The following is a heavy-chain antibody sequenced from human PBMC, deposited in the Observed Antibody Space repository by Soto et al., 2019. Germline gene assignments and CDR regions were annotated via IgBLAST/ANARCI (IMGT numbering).Heavy chain of an antibody. CDR3: AKDITGSDRYRYFDY. D-gene: IGHD1-1*01. CDR2: ISWNSGSM. J-gene: IGHJ4*02. V-gene: IGHV3-9*01. CDR1: GFTFGDYA. Sequence: EVQLVESGGGLVQPGRSLRLSCAASGFTFGDYAMHWVRQAPGKGLEWVAGISWNSGSMGYPDSVRGRFTISKDTAQNSLYLQMNSLRDEDTAFYYCAKDITGSDRYRYFDYWGQGILVTVSS.